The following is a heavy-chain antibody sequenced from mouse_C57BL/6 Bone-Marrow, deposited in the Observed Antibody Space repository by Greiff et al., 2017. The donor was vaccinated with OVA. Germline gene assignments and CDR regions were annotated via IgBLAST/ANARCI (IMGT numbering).Heavy chain of an antibody. Sequence: EVQLVESGGGLVKPGGSLKLSCAASGFTFSDYGMHWVRQAPEKGLEWVAYISSGSSTIYYADTVKGRFTISRDNAKNTLFLHMTSLRSEDTAMYYCANNAWFAYWGQGTLVTVSA. CDR3: ANNAWFAY. V-gene: IGHV5-17*01. CDR2: ISSGSSTI. D-gene: IGHD1-3*01. J-gene: IGHJ3*01. CDR1: GFTFSDYG.